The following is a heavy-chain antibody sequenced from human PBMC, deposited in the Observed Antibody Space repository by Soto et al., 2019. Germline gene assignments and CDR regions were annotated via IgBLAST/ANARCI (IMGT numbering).Heavy chain of an antibody. CDR3: ARYDFGTFDY. J-gene: IGHJ4*02. V-gene: IGHV4-4*02. D-gene: IGHD4-17*01. CDR1: GDSLSSSFW. Sequence: SETLSLTCAVSGDSLSSSFWWSWVRQPPGKGLEWIGEIYHTESTVYNPSLKSRVTRSVDKSKNQFSLNLDSVTAADTAVYYCARYDFGTFDYWGRGILVTVSS. CDR2: IYHTEST.